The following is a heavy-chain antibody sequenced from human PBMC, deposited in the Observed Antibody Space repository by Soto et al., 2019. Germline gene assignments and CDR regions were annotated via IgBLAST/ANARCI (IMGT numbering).Heavy chain of an antibody. V-gene: IGHV4-59*01. J-gene: IGHJ4*02. Sequence: QVQLQESGPGLVKPSETLSLTCTVSGGSISSYYWSWIRQPPGKGLEWIGYIYYSGSTNYNPSLKSRXXIXVXXSKNQFSLKLSSVTAADTAVYYGAATYYGSGRLGYWGQGTLVTVSS. CDR3: AATYYGSGRLGY. D-gene: IGHD3-10*01. CDR2: IYYSGST. CDR1: GGSISSYY.